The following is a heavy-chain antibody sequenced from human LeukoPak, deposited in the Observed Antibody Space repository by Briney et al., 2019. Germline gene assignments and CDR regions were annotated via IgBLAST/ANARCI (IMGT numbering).Heavy chain of an antibody. J-gene: IGHJ4*02. CDR2: ISSSSSSHI. V-gene: IGHV3-21*04. D-gene: IGHD3-10*01. CDR1: GYTFSSYS. CDR3: ARAPYGSGSHFDY. Sequence: PGGSLRLSCAASGYTFSSYSMNWVRQAPGKGLEWVSSISSSSSSHIYYADSVKGRFTISRDNAKNSLYLQMNSLRAEDTALYHCARAPYGSGSHFDYWGQGTLVTVSS.